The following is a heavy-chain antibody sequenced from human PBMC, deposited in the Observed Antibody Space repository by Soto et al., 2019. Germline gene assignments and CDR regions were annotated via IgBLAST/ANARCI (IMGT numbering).Heavy chain of an antibody. D-gene: IGHD3-10*02. CDR1: GYTFTSYA. J-gene: IGHJ5*02. Sequence: GASVKVSCKASGYTFTSYAMHWVRQAPGQRLEWMGWINAGNGNTKYSQKFQGRVTITADKSTSTAYMELSSLRSEDTAVYYCARTVRGAPRDWFDPWGQGTLVTVSS. CDR3: ARTVRGAPRDWFDP. V-gene: IGHV1-3*01. CDR2: INAGNGNT.